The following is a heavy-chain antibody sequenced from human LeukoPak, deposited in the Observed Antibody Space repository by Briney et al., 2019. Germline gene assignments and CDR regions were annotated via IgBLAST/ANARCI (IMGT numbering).Heavy chain of an antibody. Sequence: GGSLRLSCTASGFTFSTYWMSWLRQTPGKGLDWVAHIHPYGNEKYHVGPVKGRFNISRENAKNSLYLQMNSLRVEDTAVYYCARGDDFSGDYWGQGTLVTVSS. V-gene: IGHV3-7*04. J-gene: IGHJ4*02. CDR1: GFTFSTYW. CDR2: IHPYGNEK. D-gene: IGHD2-21*02. CDR3: ARGDDFSGDY.